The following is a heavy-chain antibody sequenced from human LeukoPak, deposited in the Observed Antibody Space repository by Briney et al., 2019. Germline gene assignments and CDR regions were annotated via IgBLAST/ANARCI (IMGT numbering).Heavy chain of an antibody. V-gene: IGHV3-30*02. CDR1: GFTFSTYG. CDR3: ARDRTIYGSGSYS. Sequence: GGSLRLSCAASGFTFSTYGMHWVRQAPGKGLEWVAFIRYDGNDKYYADSVKGRFTISRDNSKNTLYVQMNSLRAEDTAVYYCARDRTIYGSGSYSWGQGTLVTVSS. CDR2: IRYDGNDK. J-gene: IGHJ4*02. D-gene: IGHD3-10*01.